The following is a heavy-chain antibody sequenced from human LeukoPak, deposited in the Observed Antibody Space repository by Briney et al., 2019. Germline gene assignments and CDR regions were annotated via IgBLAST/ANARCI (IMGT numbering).Heavy chain of an antibody. Sequence: PGGSLRLSCAASGFTFSSYGMHWVRQAPGKGLEWVAVIWYDGGNKYYADSVKGRFTISRDNSKNTLYLQMNSLRAEDTAVYYCAREQNRIAAAGLFDYWGQGTLVTVSS. CDR3: AREQNRIAAAGLFDY. CDR1: GFTFSSYG. D-gene: IGHD6-13*01. V-gene: IGHV3-33*01. J-gene: IGHJ4*02. CDR2: IWYDGGNK.